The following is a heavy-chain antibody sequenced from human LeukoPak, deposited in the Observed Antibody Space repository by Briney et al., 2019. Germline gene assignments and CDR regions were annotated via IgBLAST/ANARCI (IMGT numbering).Heavy chain of an antibody. CDR2: IYYSGST. V-gene: IGHV4-39*01. CDR1: GGSISSSSYY. CDR3: ARQYYDSWSGYWRANWFDP. D-gene: IGHD3-3*01. J-gene: IGHJ5*02. Sequence: SETLSLTCTVSGGSISSSSYYWGWIRQPPGKGLEWIGSIYYSGSTYYNPSLKSRVTISVDTSKNQFSLKLSSVTAADTAVYYCARQYYDSWSGYWRANWFDPWGQGTLVTVSS.